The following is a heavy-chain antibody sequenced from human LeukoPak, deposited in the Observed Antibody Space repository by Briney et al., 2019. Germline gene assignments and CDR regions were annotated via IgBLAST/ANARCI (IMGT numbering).Heavy chain of an antibody. CDR1: GGSISSYY. J-gene: IGHJ3*02. V-gene: IGHV4-59*01. Sequence: SETLSLTCTVSGGSISSYYWSWIRQPPGKGLEWIGYIYYSGSTNYNPSLKSRVTISVDTSKNQFSLKLSSVTAADTAVYYCARAVGATFSAAFDIWGQGTMVTVSS. CDR3: ARAVGATFSAAFDI. D-gene: IGHD1-26*01. CDR2: IYYSGST.